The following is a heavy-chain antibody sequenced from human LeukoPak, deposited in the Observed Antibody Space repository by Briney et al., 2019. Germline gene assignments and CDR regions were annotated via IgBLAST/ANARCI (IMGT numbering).Heavy chain of an antibody. CDR2: IFYSGIT. V-gene: IGHV4-39*01. CDR3: ARLSVSTGWDLDY. D-gene: IGHD6-19*01. Sequence: SSETLSLTCTVSGGSISSSSCYWGWIRQPPGMGLEWIGSIFYSGITYYNPSLKSRVTISVDTSKNQFSLKLSSVTAADTAVYYCARLSVSTGWDLDYWGQGTLVTVSS. J-gene: IGHJ4*02. CDR1: GGSISSSSCY.